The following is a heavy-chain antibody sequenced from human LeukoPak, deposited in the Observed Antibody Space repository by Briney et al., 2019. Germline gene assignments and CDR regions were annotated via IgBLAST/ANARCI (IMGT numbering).Heavy chain of an antibody. V-gene: IGHV3-23*01. CDR1: GFDFYNYA. J-gene: IGHJ5*02. CDR2: ITGSGENA. D-gene: IGHD6-6*01. CDR3: AKDHMYSSSSSWFDP. Sequence: PGGSLRLSCTASGFDFYNYAMAWVRLAPGKGLEWVSGITGSGENAYFADSVKGRFNIPRDNSKNTLHLEMHSLRAEDTAVYYCAKDHMYSSSSSWFDPWGQGTLVIVSS.